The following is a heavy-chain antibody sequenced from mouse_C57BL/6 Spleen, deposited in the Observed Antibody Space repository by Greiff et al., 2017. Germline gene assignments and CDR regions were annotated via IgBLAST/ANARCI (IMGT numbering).Heavy chain of an antibody. CDR3: ARERAYDGPFAY. D-gene: IGHD2-3*01. CDR2: INPNNGGT. CDR1: GYTFTDYN. J-gene: IGHJ3*01. Sequence: EVKLMESGPELVKPGASVKMSCKASGYTFTDYNMHWVKQSHGKSLEWIGYINPNNGGTSYNQKFKGKATLTVNKSSSTAYMELRSLTSEDSAVYYCARERAYDGPFAYWGQGTLVTVSA. V-gene: IGHV1-22*01.